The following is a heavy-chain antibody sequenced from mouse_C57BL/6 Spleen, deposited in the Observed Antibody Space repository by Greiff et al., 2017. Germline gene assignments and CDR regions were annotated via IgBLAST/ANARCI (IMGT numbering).Heavy chain of an antibody. J-gene: IGHJ2*01. CDR1: GYTFTSYW. Sequence: QVQLQQPGAELVMPGASVKLSCKASGYTFTSYWMHWVKQRPGQGLEWIGEIDTSDSTTNYNQKFKGKSTLAVDNSASSVFMLLSSLTAEDSAVYYCARWGATVVDYWGQGTTLTVSS. CDR3: ARWGATVVDY. D-gene: IGHD1-1*01. V-gene: IGHV1-69*01. CDR2: IDTSDSTT.